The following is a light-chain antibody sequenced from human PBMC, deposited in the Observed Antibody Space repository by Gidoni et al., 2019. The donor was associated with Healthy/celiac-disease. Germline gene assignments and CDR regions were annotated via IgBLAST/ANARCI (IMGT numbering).Light chain of an antibody. J-gene: IGKJ3*01. CDR2: LGS. Sequence: DIVMTQSPLSLPVTPGEPASISCRSSQSLLHSNGYNYLDWYLQKPGQSPQLLIYLGSNRASGVPDRFSGSGSGTDFTLKISRVEAEDVGVYYCMQALQTSFTFXXXTKVDIK. V-gene: IGKV2-28*01. CDR3: MQALQTSFT. CDR1: QSLLHSNGYNY.